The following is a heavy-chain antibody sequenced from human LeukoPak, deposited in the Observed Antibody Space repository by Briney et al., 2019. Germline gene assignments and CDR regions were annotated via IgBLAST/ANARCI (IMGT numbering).Heavy chain of an antibody. V-gene: IGHV4-39*01. Sequence: PSETLSLTCTVSGGSISSSSYYWGWICQPPGKGLEWIGSIYYSGSTYYNPSLKSRVTIFVDTSKNQFSLKLSSVTATDMAVYYCASIYTAMVSFDYWGQGTLVIVSS. CDR3: ASIYTAMVSFDY. CDR2: IYYSGST. CDR1: GGSISSSSYY. J-gene: IGHJ4*02. D-gene: IGHD5-18*01.